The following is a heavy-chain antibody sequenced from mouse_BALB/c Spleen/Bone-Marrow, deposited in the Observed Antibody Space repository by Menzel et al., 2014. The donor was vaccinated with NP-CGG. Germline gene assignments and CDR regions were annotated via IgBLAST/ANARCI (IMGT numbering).Heavy chain of an antibody. J-gene: IGHJ2*01. D-gene: IGHD2-4*01. CDR1: GYTFTSYW. V-gene: IGHV1S127*01. Sequence: VNLVESGAELVKPGASVKMSCKASGYTFTSYWMHWVKQRPGQGLEWIGTIDPSDSYTSYNQKFKGKATLTVDTSSSTAYMQLSSLTSEDSAVYYCTRDDYGYWGQGTTLTVSS. CDR3: TRDDYGY. CDR2: IDPSDSYT.